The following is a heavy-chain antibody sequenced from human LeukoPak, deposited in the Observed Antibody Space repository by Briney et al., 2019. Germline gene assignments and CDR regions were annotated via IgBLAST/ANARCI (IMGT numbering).Heavy chain of an antibody. V-gene: IGHV1-2*02. CDR1: GYTFTGYY. J-gene: IGHJ4*02. CDR3: ARQGRAVYYYGSGEPIDY. D-gene: IGHD3-10*01. Sequence: ASVKVPCKASGYTFTGYYMHWVRQAPGQGLEWMGWINPNSGGTNYAQKFQGRVTMTRDTSISTAYMELSRLRSDDTAVYYCARQGRAVYYYGSGEPIDYWGQGTLVTVSS. CDR2: INPNSGGT.